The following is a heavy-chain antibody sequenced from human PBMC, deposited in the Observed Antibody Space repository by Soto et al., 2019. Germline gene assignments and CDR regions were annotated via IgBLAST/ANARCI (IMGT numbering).Heavy chain of an antibody. D-gene: IGHD3-10*01. CDR3: ARVSGGITMVRGMYYYYYGTDV. Sequence: LSLTCTVSGGSISSYYWSWIRQPPGKGLEWIGYIYYSGSTNRNPSLKSRVTISVDTSKNQFSLKLSSVTAADTAVYYCARVSGGITMVRGMYYYYYGTDVWGKGITVTVSS. V-gene: IGHV4-59*01. CDR2: IYYSGST. CDR1: GGSISSYY. J-gene: IGHJ6*04.